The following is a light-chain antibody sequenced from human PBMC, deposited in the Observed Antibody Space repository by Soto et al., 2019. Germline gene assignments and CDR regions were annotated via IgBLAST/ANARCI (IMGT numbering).Light chain of an antibody. CDR3: GTWDSGLSVV. Sequence: HSVLTQPPSVSAAPGQTVTISCSGRSSNIGNNYVSWYQQLPGTAPKLLIYENNKRPSGIPDRFSGSKSGTSATLGITGLQTGDEADYYCGTWDSGLSVVFGEGTKLTVL. J-gene: IGLJ2*01. V-gene: IGLV1-51*02. CDR2: ENN. CDR1: SSNIGNNY.